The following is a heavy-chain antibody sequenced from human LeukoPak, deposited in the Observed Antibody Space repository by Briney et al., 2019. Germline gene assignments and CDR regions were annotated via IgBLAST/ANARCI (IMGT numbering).Heavy chain of an antibody. CDR1: GFTFDDYA. CDR3: AKDRGYCGYASYGMDV. CDR2: ISGDGGNT. Sequence: PGGSLRLSCAASGFTFDDYAMNWVRQAPGKGLEWVSLISGDGGNTYYADSVKGRFTISRDNSKNSLYLQMNSLRTEDTALYYCAKDRGYCGYASYGMDVWGQGTTVSVSS. V-gene: IGHV3-43*02. D-gene: IGHD5-12*01. J-gene: IGHJ6*02.